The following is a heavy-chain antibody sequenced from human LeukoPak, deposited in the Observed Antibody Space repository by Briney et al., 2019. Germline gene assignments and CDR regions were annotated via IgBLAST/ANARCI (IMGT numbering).Heavy chain of an antibody. CDR1: GFTFSSYS. V-gene: IGHV3-21*01. CDR2: ISSSSSYI. J-gene: IGHJ6*03. Sequence: GGSLRLSCAASGFTFSSYSMNWVRQAPGKGLEWVSSISSSSSYIYYADSVKGRLTISRDNAKNSLYLQMNSLRAEDTAVYYCARDFAASGFGYYYYYMDVWGKGTTVTVSS. D-gene: IGHD3-3*01. CDR3: ARDFAASGFGYYYYYMDV.